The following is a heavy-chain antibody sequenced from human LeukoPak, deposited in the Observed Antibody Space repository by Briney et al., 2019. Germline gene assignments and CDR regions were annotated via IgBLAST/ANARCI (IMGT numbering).Heavy chain of an antibody. CDR2: IRSKAYGGTT. V-gene: IGHV3-49*04. D-gene: IGHD6-19*01. J-gene: IGHJ4*02. CDR3: TREIAVAGTLGY. Sequence: GGSLRLSCTASGFTFGDYTMNWVRQAPGKGLEWAGFIRSKAYGGTTEYAASVKGRFTISRDDSKSIAYLQMNSPKTEDTAVYYCTREIAVAGTLGYWGQGTLVTVSS. CDR1: GFTFGDYT.